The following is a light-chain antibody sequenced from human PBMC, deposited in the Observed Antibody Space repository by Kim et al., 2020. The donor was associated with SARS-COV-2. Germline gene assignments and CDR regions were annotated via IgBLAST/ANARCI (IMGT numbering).Light chain of an antibody. CDR2: ATS. J-gene: IGKJ4*01. CDR3: QQYATSPRT. Sequence: EIVLTQSPGTLSLSPGERATLSCRASQSVSSNYLAWYRQKPGQAPRLLIYATSSRASDIPDRFSGSGSGTDFTLTISRLEPEDFAVYYCQQYATSPRTFGGGTRVDIK. V-gene: IGKV3-20*01. CDR1: QSVSSNY.